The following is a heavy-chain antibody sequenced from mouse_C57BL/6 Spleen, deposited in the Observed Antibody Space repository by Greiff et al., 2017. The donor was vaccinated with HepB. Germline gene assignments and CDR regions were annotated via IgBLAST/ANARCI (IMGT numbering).Heavy chain of an antibody. CDR1: GFNIKDDY. V-gene: IGHV14-4*01. CDR3: TRSDYDSFAY. Sequence: VQLQQSGAELVRPGASVKLSCTASGFNIKDDYMHWVKQRPEQGLEWIGWIDPENGDTEYASKFQGKATITADTSSNTAYLQLSSLTSEDTAVYYCTRSDYDSFAYWGQGTLVTVSA. D-gene: IGHD2-4*01. J-gene: IGHJ3*01. CDR2: IDPENGDT.